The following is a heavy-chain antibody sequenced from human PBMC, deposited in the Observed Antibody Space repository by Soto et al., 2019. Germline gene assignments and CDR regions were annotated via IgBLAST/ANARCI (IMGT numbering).Heavy chain of an antibody. CDR2: VSKSDYT. CDR1: GFYFNNYG. J-gene: IGHJ4*02. CDR3: AREDSIIIPDVSDF. V-gene: IGHV3-21*01. D-gene: IGHD2-21*01. Sequence: GGSLRLSCAVSGFYFNNYGINWVRQAPGKGLEWVSSVSKSDYTYYSDSVKGRFTISRDNAKNSVSLQMNSLRPEDTAVYYCAREDSIIIPDVSDFWGQGTLVPVYS.